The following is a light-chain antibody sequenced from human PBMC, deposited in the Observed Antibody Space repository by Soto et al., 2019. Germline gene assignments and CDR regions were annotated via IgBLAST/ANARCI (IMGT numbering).Light chain of an antibody. CDR2: LNSDGRH. J-gene: IGLJ2*01. V-gene: IGLV4-69*01. CDR1: SGHSSYA. Sequence: QPVLTQSPSASASLGASVKLTCTLSSGHSSYAIAWHQQQPEKGPRYLMKLNSDGRHIKGDGIPDRFSGSSSGTERYLTIASLQSEDEADYYCQTWGTGIQVFGGGTQLTVL. CDR3: QTWGTGIQV.